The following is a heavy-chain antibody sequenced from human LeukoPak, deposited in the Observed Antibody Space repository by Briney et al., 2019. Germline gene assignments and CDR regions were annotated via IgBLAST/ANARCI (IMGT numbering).Heavy chain of an antibody. Sequence: SETLSLTCTVSGGSISPYYWSWIRQPPGKGLEWLGSIYHSGSTYYNPSLKSRVTISVDTSKNQFSLKLSSVTAADTAVYYCARPTYYYERGAFDIWGQGTMVTVSS. CDR2: IYHSGST. V-gene: IGHV4-59*08. D-gene: IGHD3-22*01. CDR3: ARPTYYYERGAFDI. CDR1: GGSISPYY. J-gene: IGHJ3*02.